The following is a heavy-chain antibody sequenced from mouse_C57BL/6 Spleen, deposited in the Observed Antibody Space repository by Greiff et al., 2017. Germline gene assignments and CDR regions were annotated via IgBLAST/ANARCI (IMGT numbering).Heavy chain of an antibody. CDR2: IYPGDGDT. V-gene: IGHV1-82*01. CDR3: ARKEDYYGSSYGYFDV. Sequence: QVQLQQSGPELVKPGASVKISCKASGYAFSSSWMNWVKQRPGKGLEWIGRIYPGDGDTNYNGKFKGKATLTADKSSSTAYMQLSSLTSEDSAVYFCARKEDYYGSSYGYFDVWGTGTTGTVSS. D-gene: IGHD1-1*01. CDR1: GYAFSSSW. J-gene: IGHJ1*03.